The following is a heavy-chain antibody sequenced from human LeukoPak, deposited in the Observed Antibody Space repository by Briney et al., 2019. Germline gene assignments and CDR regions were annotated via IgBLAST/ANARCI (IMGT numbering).Heavy chain of an antibody. CDR2: INHSGST. D-gene: IGHD6-13*01. V-gene: IGHV4-34*01. Sequence: SETLSLTCAVYGGSFSGYYWSWIRQPPGKGLEWIGEINHSGSTNYNPSLKSRVTISVDTSKNQFSLQLNSVTPEDTAVYYCARGLSWVYFDYWGQGTLVTVSS. CDR1: GGSFSGYY. J-gene: IGHJ4*02. CDR3: ARGLSWVYFDY.